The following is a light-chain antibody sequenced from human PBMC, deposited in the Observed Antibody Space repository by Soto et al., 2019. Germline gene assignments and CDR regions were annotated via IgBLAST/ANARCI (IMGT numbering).Light chain of an antibody. CDR1: QSVNSY. V-gene: IGKV3-11*01. CDR2: DAS. J-gene: IGKJ5*01. Sequence: VLTQSPVSLPVALGQPASISCRSSQSVNSYLAWYQQKPGQAPRLLIYDASSRATGIPARFSGSGSGTDFTLTISSLEPEDSAVYHCQQRSNWPSITFGQGTRLEIK. CDR3: QQRSNWPSIT.